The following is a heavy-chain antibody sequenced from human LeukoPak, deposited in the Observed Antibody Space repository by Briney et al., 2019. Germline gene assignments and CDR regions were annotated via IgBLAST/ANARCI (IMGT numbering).Heavy chain of an antibody. CDR3: AKSVGSPADWFDP. J-gene: IGHJ5*02. D-gene: IGHD6-25*01. CDR2: TSGIVAST. Sequence: SGGSLRLSCAASGFTFSSYAMSWVRQAPGKGLDWVSATSGIVASTYYADSVKGPFTISRDNPKSPLYQQMTSLRAEDTAVYCCAKSVGSPADWFDPWGQGTLVTVSS. V-gene: IGHV3-23*01. CDR1: GFTFSSYA.